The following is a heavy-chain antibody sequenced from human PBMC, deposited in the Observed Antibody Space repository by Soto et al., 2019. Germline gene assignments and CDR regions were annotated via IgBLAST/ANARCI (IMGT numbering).Heavy chain of an antibody. CDR1: GYTFRDYD. CDR2: MNPNSGNT. CDR3: TRRARIGKQLWLPFDS. D-gene: IGHD3-22*01. V-gene: IGHV1-8*01. J-gene: IGHJ4*02. Sequence: QVQLVQSGAEVKKPGASVMVSCKASGYTFRDYDINWVRQASGQGLEWMGWMNPNSGNTAYAQKFQGRVPQTGDTTTNPAHMELTSLTSADTAVHYCTRRARIGKQLWLPFDSWAQGTLVTVSS.